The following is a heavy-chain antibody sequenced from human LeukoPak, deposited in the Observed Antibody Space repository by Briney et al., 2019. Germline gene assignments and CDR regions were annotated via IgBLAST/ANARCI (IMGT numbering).Heavy chain of an antibody. CDR3: ARFYCSSTSCSPLRDYYMDV. J-gene: IGHJ6*03. Sequence: ASVRVSCKASGYTFTSYYMHWVRQAPGQGLEWMGIINPSGGSTSYAQKFQGRVTMTRDTSTSTVYMELSSLRSEDTAVYYCARFYCSSTSCSPLRDYYMDVWGKGTAVTVSS. CDR1: GYTFTSYY. D-gene: IGHD2-2*01. CDR2: INPSGGST. V-gene: IGHV1-46*01.